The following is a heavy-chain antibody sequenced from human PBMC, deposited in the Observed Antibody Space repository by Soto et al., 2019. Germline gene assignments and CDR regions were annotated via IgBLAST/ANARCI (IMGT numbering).Heavy chain of an antibody. V-gene: IGHV3-20*04. Sequence: RPGGSLRLSCVASGFTFDDYGMSWVRQVPGKGLEWVSGINWNGGTTHYADSVKGRFTISRDNARNSLYLQMNSLRAEDTALYYCAKSQSPMVRGVIEAFDYWGQGTLVTVSS. D-gene: IGHD3-10*01. J-gene: IGHJ4*02. CDR3: AKSQSPMVRGVIEAFDY. CDR2: INWNGGTT. CDR1: GFTFDDYG.